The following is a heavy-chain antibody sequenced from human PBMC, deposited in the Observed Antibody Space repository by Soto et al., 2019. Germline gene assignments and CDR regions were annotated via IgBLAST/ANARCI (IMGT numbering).Heavy chain of an antibody. J-gene: IGHJ4*02. Sequence: SETLSLTCTVSGGSISSGDYYWSWIRQPPGKGLEWIGYIYYSGSTYYNPSLKSRVTISVDTSKNQFSLKLSSVTAADTAVYYCARAPTAMVTDYFDYWGQGTLVTVSS. CDR3: ARAPTAMVTDYFDY. D-gene: IGHD5-18*01. CDR1: GGSISSGDYY. V-gene: IGHV4-30-4*01. CDR2: IYYSGST.